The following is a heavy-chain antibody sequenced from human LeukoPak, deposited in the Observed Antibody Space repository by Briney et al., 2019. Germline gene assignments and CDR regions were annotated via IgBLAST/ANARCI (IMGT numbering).Heavy chain of an antibody. V-gene: IGHV3-20*01. CDR3: ARVQYSSSSRCLDY. Sequence: PGGSLRLSCAASGFTFDDYGMSWVRQAPGKGLEWVSGINWNGGSTGYADSVKGRFTISRDNAKNSLYLQMNSLRAEDTALYHCARVQYSSSSRCLDYWGQGTLVTVSS. J-gene: IGHJ4*02. CDR1: GFTFDDYG. D-gene: IGHD6-6*01. CDR2: INWNGGST.